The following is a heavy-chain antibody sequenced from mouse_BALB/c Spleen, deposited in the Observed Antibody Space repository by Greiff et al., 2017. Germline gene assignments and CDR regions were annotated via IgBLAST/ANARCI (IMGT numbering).Heavy chain of an antibody. V-gene: IGHV5-17*02. CDR2: ISSGSSTI. Sequence: EVNVVESGGGLVQPGGSRKLSCAASGFTFSSFGMHWVRQAPEKGLEWVAYISSGSSTIYYADTVKGRFTISRDNPKNTLFLQMTSLRSEDTAMYYCARSIGSGYYAMDYWGQGTSVTVSS. J-gene: IGHJ4*01. CDR3: ARSIGSGYYAMDY. D-gene: IGHD2-14*01. CDR1: GFTFSSFG.